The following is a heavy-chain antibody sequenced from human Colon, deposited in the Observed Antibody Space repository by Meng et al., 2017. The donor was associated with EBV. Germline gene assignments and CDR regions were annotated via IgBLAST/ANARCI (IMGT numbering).Heavy chain of an antibody. V-gene: IGHV4-34*01. CDR2: IDDSGNI. Sequence: GQLQQSGAGLLQPSETLSLTCTVYGGPFSGFYWTWIRQSPGKGLEWIGEIDDSGNIIYNPSLKSRVTISGDTSKNQFSLNVSSVTAADTAVYYCARSRWLLLQLWGQGTLVTVSS. CDR1: GGPFSGFY. J-gene: IGHJ4*02. CDR3: ARSRWLLLQL. D-gene: IGHD3-22*01.